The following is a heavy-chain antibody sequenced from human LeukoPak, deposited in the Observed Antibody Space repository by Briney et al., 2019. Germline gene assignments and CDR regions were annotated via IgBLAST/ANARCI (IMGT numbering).Heavy chain of an antibody. CDR2: MTPDGRNQ. J-gene: IGHJ6*02. Sequence: PGKSLRLSCEVSGFSSSTYPIHWVRQAPGKGLEWVALMTPDGRNQEFADSVKGRFTISRDSSEITLYLHMNNPTADDTAVYYCAKDGGLAHYYGMDVWGQGTTVTVSS. V-gene: IGHV3-30*18. CDR3: AKDGGLAHYYGMDV. D-gene: IGHD3-3*01. CDR1: GFSSSTYP.